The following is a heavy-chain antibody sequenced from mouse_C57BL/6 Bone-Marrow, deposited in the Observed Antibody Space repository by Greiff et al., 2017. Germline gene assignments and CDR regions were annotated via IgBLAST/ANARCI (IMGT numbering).Heavy chain of an antibody. CDR1: GYTFTSYW. J-gene: IGHJ2*01. Sequence: EVQLQESGTVLARPGASVKMSCKTSGYTFTSYWMHWVKQRPGQGLEWIGAIYPGNSDTSYNQKFKGKAKLTAVTSASTAYMELSGLTTEDSAVYYCSTTVVATFDYWGQGTTLTVSS. D-gene: IGHD1-1*01. V-gene: IGHV1-5*01. CDR2: IYPGNSDT. CDR3: STTVVATFDY.